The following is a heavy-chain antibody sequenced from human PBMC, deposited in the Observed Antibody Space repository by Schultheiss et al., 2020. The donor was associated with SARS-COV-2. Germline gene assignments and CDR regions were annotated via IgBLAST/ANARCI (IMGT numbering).Heavy chain of an antibody. J-gene: IGHJ4*02. V-gene: IGHV4-4*02. Sequence: GSLRLSCAASGFTFSSYAMTWVRQAPGKGLEWIGEIYHSGSTNYNPSLKSRVTISVDKSKNQFSLKLSSVTAADTAVYYCARTTVTVAVDYWGQGTLVTVSS. CDR1: GFTFSSYAM. CDR2: IYHSGST. D-gene: IGHD4-17*01. CDR3: ARTTVTVAVDY.